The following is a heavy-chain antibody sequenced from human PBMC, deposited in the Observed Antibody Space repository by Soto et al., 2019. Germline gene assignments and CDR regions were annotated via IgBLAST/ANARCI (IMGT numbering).Heavy chain of an antibody. CDR3: ARGLYGDNAFDI. V-gene: IGHV1-2*02. D-gene: IGHD4-17*01. CDR2: IAPHRDGT. J-gene: IGHJ3*02. CDR1: GYSFTDYY. Sequence: ASVKVSCEASGYSFTDYYMNWIRQAPGQGLEWMGWIAPHRDGTEFAQKFQGRITLTGDTSTSTAYMELKGLTSADTAVYFCARGLYGDNAFDIWGQGTVVTVSS.